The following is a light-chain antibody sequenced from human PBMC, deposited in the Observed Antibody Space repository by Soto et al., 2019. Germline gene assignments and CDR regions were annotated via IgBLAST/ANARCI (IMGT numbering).Light chain of an antibody. Sequence: QSVLTQPPAASGTPGQRVTISCSGSSSNIGRQYVYWYLQFPGTAPKLLIYRNDQRPSGVPDRFSGSKSGTSASLAISGLRSEDEADYYCAAWDDSLSGRVFGGGTKLTVL. V-gene: IGLV1-47*01. CDR2: RND. CDR1: SSNIGRQY. J-gene: IGLJ3*02. CDR3: AAWDDSLSGRV.